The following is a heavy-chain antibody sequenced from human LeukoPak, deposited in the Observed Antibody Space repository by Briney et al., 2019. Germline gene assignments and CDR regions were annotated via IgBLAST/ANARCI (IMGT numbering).Heavy chain of an antibody. CDR3: AKDNYAHYYDSSGYRRGQFDY. CDR2: IRYDGSNK. D-gene: IGHD3-22*01. V-gene: IGHV3-30*02. CDR1: GFTFSSYA. J-gene: IGHJ4*02. Sequence: GGSLRLSCAASGFTFSSYAMHWVRQAPGKGLEWVAFIRYDGSNKYYADSVKGRFTISRDNSKNTLYLQMNSLRAEDTAVYYCAKDNYAHYYDSSGYRRGQFDYWGQGTLVTVSS.